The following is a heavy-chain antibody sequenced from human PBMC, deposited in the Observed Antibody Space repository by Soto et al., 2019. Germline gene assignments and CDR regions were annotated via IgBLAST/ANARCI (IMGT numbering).Heavy chain of an antibody. Sequence: PGGSLRLSCVASGFSFSSYDMSWVRQAPGKGLEWVSFIIGNSGTTYYADSAKGRFTISRDNSKNTLYLQMSRLGAEDTAAYYCAKGSTYSFYFDHWGQGTLVTVSS. J-gene: IGHJ4*01. V-gene: IGHV3-23*01. CDR2: IIGNSGTT. CDR3: AKGSTYSFYFDH. D-gene: IGHD5-18*01. CDR1: GFSFSSYD.